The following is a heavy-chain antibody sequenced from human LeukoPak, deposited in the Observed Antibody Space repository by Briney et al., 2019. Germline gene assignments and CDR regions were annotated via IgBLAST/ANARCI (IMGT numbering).Heavy chain of an antibody. Sequence: GESLKISCKGSGYSFTSNWIGWVRQMPGKGLEWMGSIYPGDSDTRYSPTFQGQVTISADKSISTAYLQWSSLKASDTAMYYCARGVPRGGRNNCFDYWGQGTLVTVSS. J-gene: IGHJ4*02. CDR2: IYPGDSDT. CDR3: ARGVPRGGRNNCFDY. V-gene: IGHV5-51*01. D-gene: IGHD2-15*01. CDR1: GYSFTSNW.